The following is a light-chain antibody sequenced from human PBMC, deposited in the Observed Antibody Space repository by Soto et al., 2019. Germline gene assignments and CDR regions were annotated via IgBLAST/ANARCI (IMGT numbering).Light chain of an antibody. CDR3: QQYGTSPPWT. Sequence: EIVLTQSPGTLPLSPGERATLSCRASQSVTSNYLAWYQQKPGQAPRLLIYAASRRAPGIPDRFSASGSGTDFTLTISRLEPEDFAVYFCQQYGTSPPWTFGQGAKVDIK. V-gene: IGKV3-20*01. CDR2: AAS. CDR1: QSVTSNY. J-gene: IGKJ1*01.